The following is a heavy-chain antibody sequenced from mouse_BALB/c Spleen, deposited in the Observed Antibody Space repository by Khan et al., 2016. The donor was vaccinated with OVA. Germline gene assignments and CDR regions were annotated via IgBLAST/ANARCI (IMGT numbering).Heavy chain of an antibody. Sequence: QVQLQQSGAALAKPGASVKMSCKASGYTFTTYWMHWVKQRPGQGLEWIGYINPTSGYTDYTQKFKDKATLTADKSSSTAYMQLSSLTSDDSAVYYCARERIDDWGQGTTLTVSS. V-gene: IGHV1-7*01. CDR1: GYTFTTYW. CDR3: ARERIDD. J-gene: IGHJ2*01. CDR2: INPTSGYT.